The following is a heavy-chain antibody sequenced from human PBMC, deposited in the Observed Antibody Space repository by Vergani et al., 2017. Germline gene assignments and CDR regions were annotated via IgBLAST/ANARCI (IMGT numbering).Heavy chain of an antibody. V-gene: IGHV5-51*01. CDR3: ARDTGYYYDSSDPQLFDY. Sequence: EVQLVQSGAEVKKPGESLKISCKGSGYSFTSYWIGWVRQMPGKGLEWMGIIYPGDSDTRYSPSFQGQVTISADKSISTAYLQWSSLKASDTAMYYCARDTGYYYDSSDPQLFDYWGQGTLVTVSS. J-gene: IGHJ4*02. CDR1: GYSFTSYW. CDR2: IYPGDSDT. D-gene: IGHD3-22*01.